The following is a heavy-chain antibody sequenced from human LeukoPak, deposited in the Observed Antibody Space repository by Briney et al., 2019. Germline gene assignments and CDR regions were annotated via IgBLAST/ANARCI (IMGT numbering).Heavy chain of an antibody. CDR2: ISAYNGNI. J-gene: IGHJ4*02. Sequence: ASVKVSCKASGYTFTSYGISWVRQAPGQGLEWMGWISAYNGNINYAQKLQGRVTMTTDTSTSTAYMELRSLRSDDTAVYYCARPYYDILTGYYYFDYWGQGTLVTVSS. V-gene: IGHV1-18*01. CDR1: GYTFTSYG. D-gene: IGHD3-9*01. CDR3: ARPYYDILTGYYYFDY.